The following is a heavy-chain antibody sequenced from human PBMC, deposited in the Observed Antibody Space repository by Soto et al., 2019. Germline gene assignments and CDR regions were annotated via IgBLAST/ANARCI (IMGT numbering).Heavy chain of an antibody. CDR1: GYGFTTYG. CDR2: ISAHNGNT. Sequence: QVHLVQSGAVVKKPGASVKVSCKGSGYGFTTYGITWVRQAPGQGLEWMAWISAHNGNTNYAQKLQGRVTVTRDTSTSTAYMELRSPRSDDTAVYYCARGRYGDYWGQGALVTVSS. J-gene: IGHJ4*02. D-gene: IGHD1-1*01. V-gene: IGHV1-18*01. CDR3: ARGRYGDY.